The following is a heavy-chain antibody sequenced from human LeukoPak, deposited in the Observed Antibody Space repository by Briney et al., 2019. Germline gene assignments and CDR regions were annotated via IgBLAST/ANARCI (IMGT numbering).Heavy chain of an antibody. CDR2: IYYSGST. D-gene: IGHD3-10*01. J-gene: IGHJ5*02. CDR1: GGSISSYY. CDR3: ARIEVRGVIFRSWFDP. Sequence: PSETLSLTCTVSGGSISSYYWSWIRQPPGKGLEWIGYIYYSGSTSYNPSLKSRVTISVDTSKNQFSLKLSSVTAADTAVYYCARIEVRGVIFRSWFDPWGQGTLVTVSS. V-gene: IGHV4-59*01.